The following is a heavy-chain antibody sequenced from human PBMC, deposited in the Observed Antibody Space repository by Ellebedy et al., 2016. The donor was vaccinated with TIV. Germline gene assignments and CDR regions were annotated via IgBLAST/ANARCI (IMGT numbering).Heavy chain of an antibody. V-gene: IGHV3-7*03. D-gene: IGHD3-10*01. Sequence: GESLKISCAASGFTFSNYWMNWVRQAPGKGLEWVANINKDGSRGNYADSVKGRFTISRDNAQNSLYLQMNSLRAEDTAVYYCTRDYYFGSGTGFDYWGQGTLVTVSS. J-gene: IGHJ4*02. CDR1: GFTFSNYW. CDR2: INKDGSRG. CDR3: TRDYYFGSGTGFDY.